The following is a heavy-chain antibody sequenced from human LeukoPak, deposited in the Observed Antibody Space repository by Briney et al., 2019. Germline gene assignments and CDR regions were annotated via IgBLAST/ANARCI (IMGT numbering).Heavy chain of an antibody. CDR3: ARGGYYYDSSGYYRFDY. V-gene: IGHV3-66*01. J-gene: IGHJ4*02. D-gene: IGHD3-22*01. CDR2: IFTNGNT. Sequence: GGSLRLSCAASGFSVSTNYMSWVRQAPGKGLEWVSVIFTNGNTAYADSVKGRFTISRDNSKNMLYLQMNSLRAEDTAVYYCARGGYYYDSSGYYRFDYWGQGTLVTVSS. CDR1: GFSVSTNY.